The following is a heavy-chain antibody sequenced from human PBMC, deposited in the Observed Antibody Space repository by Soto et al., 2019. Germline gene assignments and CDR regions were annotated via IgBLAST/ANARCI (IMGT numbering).Heavy chain of an antibody. D-gene: IGHD1-1*01. V-gene: IGHV3-30-3*01. Sequence: QVQLVESGGGVVQPGTSLRLSCATSGFTFSRYVMHWVRQPPGKGPEWVAQISSDGRTKFYADSVKGRFTISRDNSEDTVYVQMSSLRGDDTAGYFCGRGFNEAPGVGHYWGQGTPVTVSP. CDR1: GFTFSRYV. CDR2: ISSDGRTK. J-gene: IGHJ4*02. CDR3: GRGFNEAPGVGHY.